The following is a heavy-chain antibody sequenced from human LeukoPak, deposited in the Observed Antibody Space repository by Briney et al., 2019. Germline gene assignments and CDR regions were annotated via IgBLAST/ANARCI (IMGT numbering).Heavy chain of an antibody. CDR1: GYTFTSYG. Sequence: ASVKVSCKASGYTFTSYGISWVRQAPGQGLEWMGWISAYNGNTNYAQKLQGRVTMTTGTSTSTAYMELRSLRSDDTAVYYCARDQATGYCSGGSCPPIYYYYYGMDVWGQGTTVTVSS. D-gene: IGHD2-15*01. J-gene: IGHJ6*02. V-gene: IGHV1-18*01. CDR2: ISAYNGNT. CDR3: ARDQATGYCSGGSCPPIYYYYYGMDV.